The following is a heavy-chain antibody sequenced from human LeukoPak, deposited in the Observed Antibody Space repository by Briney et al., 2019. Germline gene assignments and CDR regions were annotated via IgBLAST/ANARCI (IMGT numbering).Heavy chain of an antibody. CDR1: GSISGYY. CDR2: IYTSGST. V-gene: IGHV4-4*09. CDR3: ARQKCTSASCLTKNAFDI. D-gene: IGHD2-2*01. J-gene: IGHJ3*02. Sequence: SETLSLTCTVPGSISGYYWSWIRQPPGKGLEWIGYIYTSGSTNYNPSLESRVTISVDTSKNQFSLDLSSVTAADTAVYYCARQKCTSASCLTKNAFDIWGQGTMVTVSS.